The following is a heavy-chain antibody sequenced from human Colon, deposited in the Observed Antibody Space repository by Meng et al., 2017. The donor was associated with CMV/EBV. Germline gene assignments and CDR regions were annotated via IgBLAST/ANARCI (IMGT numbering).Heavy chain of an antibody. CDR3: ARYCGGHVGCHQYAMDV. J-gene: IGHJ6*02. CDR2: IHSSGIT. CDR1: GDSLSPFH. D-gene: IGHD2-21*01. V-gene: IGHV4-4*09. Sequence: SETLSLTCNVSGDSLSPFHWAWIRQSSGRGLEYIAHIHSSGITNYNSSPKSRVTISLDTSKNQFSLRLSSVTTADTAVYYCARYCGGHVGCHQYAMDVWGQGTTVTVSS.